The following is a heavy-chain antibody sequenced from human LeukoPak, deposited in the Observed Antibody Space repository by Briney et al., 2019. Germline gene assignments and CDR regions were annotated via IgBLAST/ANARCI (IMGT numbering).Heavy chain of an antibody. J-gene: IGHJ5*02. CDR1: GFSLSTSGVG. CDR3: AHEYSSSWNNWFDP. Sequence: SGPTLVNPTQTLTLTCTFSGFSLSTSGVGVGWIRQPPGKALEWLALIYWNDGKRYSPSLKSRLTITKDTSKNQVVLTMTNMDPVDTATYYCAHEYSSSWNNWFDPWGQGTLVTVSS. CDR2: IYWNDGK. V-gene: IGHV2-5*01. D-gene: IGHD6-13*01.